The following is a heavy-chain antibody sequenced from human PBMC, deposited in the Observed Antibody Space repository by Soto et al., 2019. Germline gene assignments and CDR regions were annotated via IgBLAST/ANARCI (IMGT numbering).Heavy chain of an antibody. CDR2: INAYNGKT. Sequence: QVQLVQSGAEVKKPGASVKVSCKASGYTFTSYGITWVRQAPGQGLEWMGWINAYNGKTQYAQKLQGRVTMTTDTSTSTAYMDLRSLRSDDTSVYYCARVKSVAGGMYYFDYWGQGPLVTVSS. CDR3: ARVKSVAGGMYYFDY. J-gene: IGHJ4*02. CDR1: GYTFTSYG. D-gene: IGHD6-13*01. V-gene: IGHV1-18*01.